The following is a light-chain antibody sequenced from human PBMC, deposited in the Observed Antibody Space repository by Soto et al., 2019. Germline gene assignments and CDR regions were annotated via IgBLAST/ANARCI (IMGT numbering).Light chain of an antibody. V-gene: IGKV1-5*03. J-gene: IGKJ2*01. CDR1: QSIRSW. CDR2: RAS. CDR3: QQYSRYPHT. Sequence: DIPMTQSPSTLSASVGDRVTITCRASQSIRSWLAWYQQKPGKAPKLLIYRASILETGVPSKFSGSESGAEFTLTISSLQPDDFATYYCQQYSRYPHTFGQGTKLEIK.